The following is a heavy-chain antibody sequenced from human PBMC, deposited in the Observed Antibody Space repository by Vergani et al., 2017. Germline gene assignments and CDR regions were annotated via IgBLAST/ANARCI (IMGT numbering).Heavy chain of an antibody. J-gene: IGHJ3*01. CDR1: SHTFQTYG. D-gene: IGHD2-2*01. V-gene: IGHV1-18*01. Sequence: QVQLVQSGAELKKPGASVSVSCKGSSHTFQTYGISWVRQAPGKGLEWMAWIRPYTGHTIYAQKFQDRVTMTADTSTNAAYMELRSLRSDDTAVYFCARVAPSSSRVTPTAFDVWGQGTMVTVSS. CDR3: ARVAPSSSRVTPTAFDV. CDR2: IRPYTGHT.